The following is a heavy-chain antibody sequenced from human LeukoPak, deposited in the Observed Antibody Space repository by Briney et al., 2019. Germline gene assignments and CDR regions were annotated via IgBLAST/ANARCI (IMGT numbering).Heavy chain of an antibody. CDR2: IYYSGST. J-gene: IGHJ4*02. D-gene: IGHD3-22*01. V-gene: IGHV4-39*01. CDR1: GGSISSRTYY. Sequence: SETLSLTCTVSGGSISSRTYYWGWIRQPPGKGLERIGSIYYSGSTYYNPSLKSRVSISVDTSKNQFSLNLTSVTAADTAVYYCARPNSSGYPYYFDYWGQGTLVTVSS. CDR3: ARPNSSGYPYYFDY.